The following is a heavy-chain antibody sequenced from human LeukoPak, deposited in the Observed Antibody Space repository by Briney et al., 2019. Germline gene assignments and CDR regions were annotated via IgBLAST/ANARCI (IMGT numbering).Heavy chain of an antibody. CDR1: GGSFSGYY. CDR3: ARRRGILTGYYKVGWFDP. Sequence: SETLSLTCAVYGGSFSGYYWSWIRQPPGKGLEWIGEINHSGSTNYNPSLKSRVTISVDTSKNQFSLKLSSVTAADTAVYYCARRRGILTGYYKVGWFDPWGQGTLVTVSS. V-gene: IGHV4-34*01. D-gene: IGHD3-9*01. J-gene: IGHJ5*02. CDR2: INHSGST.